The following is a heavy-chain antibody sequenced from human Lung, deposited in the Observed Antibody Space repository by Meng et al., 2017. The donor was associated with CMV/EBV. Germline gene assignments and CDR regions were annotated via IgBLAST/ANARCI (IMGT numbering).Heavy chain of an antibody. D-gene: IGHD2-15*01. Sequence: QVPHVESGPEVEKHGASVRVSCKASGYTFGSYGICWVRQAPGQGLEWMGWFVNYVDTYPAPKFQGRVTMTTDTHTNTAFMELRSLTSDDTAVYYCASGTPGRSYCDYWGQGTLVTVSS. CDR3: ASGTPGRSYCDY. CDR2: FVNYVDT. CDR1: GYTFGSYG. J-gene: IGHJ4*02. V-gene: IGHV1-18*01.